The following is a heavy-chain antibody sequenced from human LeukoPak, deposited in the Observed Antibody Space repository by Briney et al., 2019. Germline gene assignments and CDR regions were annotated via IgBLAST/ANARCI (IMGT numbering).Heavy chain of an antibody. CDR1: GFTFSRFW. J-gene: IGHJ4*02. CDR3: ARRSDSGWPNYFDF. Sequence: GGSLRLSCAASGFTFSRFWMNWVRQAPGRGLEWVANIDQSGGRNNYVDSVKGRFTISRDNAKNSLSLQMNSPRAEDTAVYDCARRSDSGWPNYFDFWGQGTLVTVSS. D-gene: IGHD6-19*01. CDR2: IDQSGGRN. V-gene: IGHV3-7*05.